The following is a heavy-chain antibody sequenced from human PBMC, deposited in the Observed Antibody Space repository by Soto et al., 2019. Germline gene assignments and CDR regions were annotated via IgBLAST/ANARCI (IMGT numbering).Heavy chain of an antibody. CDR1: GFTLSSYA. D-gene: IGHD6-6*01. CDR2: ISYDGSNK. CDR3: SRDHKSSPHWYFDL. Sequence: GGSMRLSCAVYGFTLSSYAMHWVRQAPGKGLEWVAVISYDGSNKYYADSVKGRFAIPRDNSKNTLYLQMNSLRAEDTAVYYCSRDHKSSPHWYFDLWGRGTLVTVSS. J-gene: IGHJ2*01. V-gene: IGHV3-30*09.